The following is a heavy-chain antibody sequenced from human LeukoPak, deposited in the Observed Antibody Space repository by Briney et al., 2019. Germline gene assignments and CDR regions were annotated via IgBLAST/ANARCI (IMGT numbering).Heavy chain of an antibody. Sequence: GGSLRLSCAASGFTFSSYGMHWVRQAPGKGLEWVAVISSDGSNQYYVDSVKARFTISRDNAKNSLYLQMNSLRAEDTAVYYCARQDFWSGYYVDFDYWGQGTLVTVSS. J-gene: IGHJ4*02. D-gene: IGHD3-3*01. CDR2: ISSDGSNQ. CDR1: GFTFSSYG. V-gene: IGHV3-30*03. CDR3: ARQDFWSGYYVDFDY.